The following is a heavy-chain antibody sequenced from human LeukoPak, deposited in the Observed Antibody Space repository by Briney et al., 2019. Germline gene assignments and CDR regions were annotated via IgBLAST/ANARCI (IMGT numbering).Heavy chain of an antibody. CDR3: AGIGYSYGSLFDY. V-gene: IGHV4-39*01. CDR1: VGSLSSSSYY. CDR2: IYYSGST. D-gene: IGHD5-18*01. Sequence: PSETLSLTCTVSVGSLSSSSYYWGWLRPPPGKGRVGIGSIYYSGSTYYNPSLKSRVTISVDTSKNQFSLKLSSVTAADTAVYYCAGIGYSYGSLFDYWGQGTLVTVSS. J-gene: IGHJ4*02.